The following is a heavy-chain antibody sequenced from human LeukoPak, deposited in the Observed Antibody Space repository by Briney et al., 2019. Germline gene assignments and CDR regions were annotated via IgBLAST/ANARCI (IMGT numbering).Heavy chain of an antibody. D-gene: IGHD3/OR15-3a*01. CDR2: ISSSSIYI. CDR3: ATAKPPGDHWTGYYYTSAAFDS. V-gene: IGHV3-21*04. J-gene: IGHJ3*02. Sequence: GGSLRLSCAASGFTFSSYSMNWVRQAPGKGLEWVSSISSSSIYIYYADSVKGRFTISRDNAKNSLYLQMNGLRAEDTAVYYCATAKPPGDHWTGYYYTSAAFDSWGHGTMVSV. CDR1: GFTFSSYS.